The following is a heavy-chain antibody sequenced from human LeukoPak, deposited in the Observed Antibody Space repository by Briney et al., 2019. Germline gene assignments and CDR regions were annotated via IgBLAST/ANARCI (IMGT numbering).Heavy chain of an antibody. CDR1: GGTFSSYA. Sequence: SVKVSCKASGGTFSSYAISWVRQAPGQGLEWMGGIIPIFGTANYAQKFQGRVTITTDESTSTAYMELSSLRFEDTAVYYCARHYYYDSSGYYLDYWGQGTLVTVSS. CDR3: ARHYYYDSSGYYLDY. J-gene: IGHJ4*02. CDR2: IIPIFGTA. V-gene: IGHV1-69*05. D-gene: IGHD3-22*01.